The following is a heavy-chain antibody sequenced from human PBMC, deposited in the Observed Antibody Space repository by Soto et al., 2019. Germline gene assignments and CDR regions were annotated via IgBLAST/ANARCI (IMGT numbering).Heavy chain of an antibody. CDR1: GYTFTSYG. Sequence: QVQLVQSGAEVKKPGPSVKVSCKASGYTFTSYGISWVRQAPGQGLEWMGWISAYNGNTNYAQKLQGRVTMTTDTSTSTAYMELRSLRSDDTAVYYCARDDRTAYYDILTGYRPGSLFAYWGQGTLVTVSS. J-gene: IGHJ4*02. V-gene: IGHV1-18*04. CDR3: ARDDRTAYYDILTGYRPGSLFAY. CDR2: ISAYNGNT. D-gene: IGHD3-9*01.